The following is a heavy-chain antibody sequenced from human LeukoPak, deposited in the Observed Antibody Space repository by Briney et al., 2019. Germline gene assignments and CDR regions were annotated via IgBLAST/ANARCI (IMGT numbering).Heavy chain of an antibody. Sequence: SETLSLTCAVYGGSFSGCYWTWIRQPPGKGLEWIGEINHSGSTNYNPSLKSRVTLSVDTSKNQFSLKLSSVTAADTAVYYCARQYSGNYYGVDYWGQGTLVTVSS. J-gene: IGHJ4*02. CDR2: INHSGST. CDR3: ARQYSGNYYGVDY. D-gene: IGHD1-26*01. V-gene: IGHV4-34*01. CDR1: GGSFSGCY.